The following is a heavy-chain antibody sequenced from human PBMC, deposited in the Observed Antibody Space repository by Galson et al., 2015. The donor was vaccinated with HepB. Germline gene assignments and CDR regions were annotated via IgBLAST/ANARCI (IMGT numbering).Heavy chain of an antibody. J-gene: IGHJ3*02. CDR3: AREGPQTGTSSFDI. CDR1: GFTFSDYG. V-gene: IGHV3-33*01. CDR2: IWWDGTHD. Sequence: SLRLSCAASGFTFSDYGMHWVRQAPGKGLEWAASIWWDGTHDSYVDSVKGRFTVSRDNSKNTVHLEMNGLRLEDTAVYYCAREGPQTGTSSFDIWGQGTMVTVSS. D-gene: IGHD3-9*01.